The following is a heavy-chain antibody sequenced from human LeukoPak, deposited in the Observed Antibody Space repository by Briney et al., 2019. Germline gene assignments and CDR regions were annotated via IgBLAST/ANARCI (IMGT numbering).Heavy chain of an antibody. CDR3: ARAPHFWSGYKPLLY. D-gene: IGHD3-3*02. CDR2: IIPILGIA. J-gene: IGHJ4*02. V-gene: IGHV1-69*02. CDR1: GGTFSSYT. Sequence: EASVKVSCKASGGTFSSYTISWVRQAPGQGLEWMGRIIPILGIANYAQKFQGRVTITADKSTSTAYMELSSLRSEDTAVYYCARAPHFWSGYKPLLYWGQGTLVTVSS.